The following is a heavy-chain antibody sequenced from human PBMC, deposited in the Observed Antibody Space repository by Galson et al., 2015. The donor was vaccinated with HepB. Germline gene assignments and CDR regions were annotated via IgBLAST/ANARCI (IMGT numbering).Heavy chain of an antibody. CDR1: GFSLNATGEG. D-gene: IGHD3/OR15-3a*01. CDR3: AHRGFDFSRRSHLYFDY. CDR2: IFWDDDK. Sequence: PALVTPTQTLTLTCTFSGFSLNATGEGMGWIRQPPGKALEWLALIFWDDDKRYTPSLKTRLTITEGASANQVVLKLTKMDPVDTATYYCAHRGFDFSRRSHLYFDYWGQGTLVTVSS. V-gene: IGHV2-5*02. J-gene: IGHJ4*02.